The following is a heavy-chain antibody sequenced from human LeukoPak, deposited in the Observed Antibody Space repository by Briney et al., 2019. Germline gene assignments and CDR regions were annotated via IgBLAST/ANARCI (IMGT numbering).Heavy chain of an antibody. J-gene: IGHJ6*04. CDR2: IYYSGTT. CDR3: ARVSGYYDSSGSMDV. CDR1: GGSIGYYY. Sequence: PSETLSLTCTVSGGSIGYYYWSWIRQSPGKGLDWLGYIYYSGTTSYNPSLKRRVTIPVDTSKNQFSLRLSSVTAADTAVYYCARVSGYYDSSGSMDVWGKGTTVTVSS. V-gene: IGHV4-59*01. D-gene: IGHD3-22*01.